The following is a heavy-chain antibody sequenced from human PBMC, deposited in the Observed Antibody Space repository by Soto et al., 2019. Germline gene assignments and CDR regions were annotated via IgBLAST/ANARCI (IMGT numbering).Heavy chain of an antibody. J-gene: IGHJ4*02. D-gene: IGHD3-22*01. V-gene: IGHV1-18*01. CDR1: GYTFTSYG. CDR2: INIYSGDA. Sequence: QVRLEQSGPEVKKTGASVKVSCKASGYTFTSYGISWVRQAPGQDLEWMGWINIYSGDANYAQSFQDRVTMTRDTSTNTVYMEMRTLRSDDTAVYYCARALYYYDNSGLAYWGQGTLVTVSS. CDR3: ARALYYYDNSGLAY.